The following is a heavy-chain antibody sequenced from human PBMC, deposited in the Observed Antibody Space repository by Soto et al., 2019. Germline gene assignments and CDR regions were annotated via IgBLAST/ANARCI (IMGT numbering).Heavy chain of an antibody. CDR1: GGSISSSSYY. Sequence: SETLSLTCTVSGGSISSSSYYWGWIRQPPGKGLEWIGEINHSGSTNYNPSLKSRVTISVDTSKNQFSLKLSSVTAADTAVYYCARLKGKTGPRRYYFDYWGQGTLVTVSS. CDR3: ARLKGKTGPRRYYFDY. V-gene: IGHV4-39*07. J-gene: IGHJ4*02. CDR2: INHSGST.